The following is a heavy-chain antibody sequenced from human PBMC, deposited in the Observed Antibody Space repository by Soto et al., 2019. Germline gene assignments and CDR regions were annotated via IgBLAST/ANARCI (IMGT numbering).Heavy chain of an antibody. V-gene: IGHV2-5*02. CDR1: GFSLSTSGVG. CDR3: AHRLAATGLFDY. J-gene: IGHJ4*02. CDR2: IYWDDDT. Sequence: QITLKESGPTLVKPTQTLTLTCTFSGFSLSTSGVGVGWIRQPPGKALEWLALIYWDDDTRYSPSLKSRLTITKDTAKNQVVLTMTNMDPVDTATYYCAHRLAATGLFDYWGQGTLVTVSS. D-gene: IGHD6-13*01.